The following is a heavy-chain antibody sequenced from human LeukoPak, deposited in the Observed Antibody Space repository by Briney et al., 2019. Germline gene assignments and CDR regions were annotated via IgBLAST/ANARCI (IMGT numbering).Heavy chain of an antibody. V-gene: IGHV4-59*08. Sequence: SETLSLTCTVSGGSISSYYWSWIRQPPGKGLEWIGYIYYSGSTNYNPSLKSRVTISVDTSKNQFSLKLRSVTAADTAVYYCARQRRHYNTYYFDYWGQGTLVTVSS. J-gene: IGHJ4*02. CDR1: GGSISSYY. D-gene: IGHD1-14*01. CDR2: IYYSGST. CDR3: ARQRRHYNTYYFDY.